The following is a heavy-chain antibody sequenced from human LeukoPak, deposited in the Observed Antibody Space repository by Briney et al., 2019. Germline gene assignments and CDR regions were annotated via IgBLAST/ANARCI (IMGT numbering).Heavy chain of an antibody. V-gene: IGHV3-48*02. CDR2: IGGGGGFI. D-gene: IGHD3-3*02. J-gene: IGHJ6*03. CDR3: ARLLATWDYYYMDV. Sequence: PGGSLRLTCAGSGFTFSTYSIKWVRQAPGKGLEWVSHIGGGGGFIYYADSVKGRFTVSRDDAKNSVYLQMNSLRDEDTAVYFCARLLATWDYYYMDVWGKGTTVTVSS. CDR1: GFTFSTYS.